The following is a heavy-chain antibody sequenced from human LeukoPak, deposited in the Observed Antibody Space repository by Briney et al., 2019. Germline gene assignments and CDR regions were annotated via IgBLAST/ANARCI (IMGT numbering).Heavy chain of an antibody. Sequence: GGSLRLSCAASGFTFSSYWMHWVRQPPGKGLVWDSQINSEGRDTSYADSVKGRFTISRDNAKNTLYLQLNSLRAEDTAVYYCIRSGGDGNWGYWGQGTLVTVSS. CDR2: INSEGRDT. D-gene: IGHD2-21*02. V-gene: IGHV3-74*01. CDR1: GFTFSSYW. CDR3: IRSGGDGNWGY. J-gene: IGHJ4*02.